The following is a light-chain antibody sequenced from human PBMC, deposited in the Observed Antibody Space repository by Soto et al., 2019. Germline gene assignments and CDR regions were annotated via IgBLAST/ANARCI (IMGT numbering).Light chain of an antibody. Sequence: DIVLAQCPGSLSLSPGQRATLSCRASQSVDTTFFAWYQKKPGQAPRLLIYGASKRATGIPDRFSGSGSGTDFTLIISRLEPEDFAVYYCQQYMSSVTFGQGTKVEIK. J-gene: IGKJ1*01. CDR3: QQYMSSVT. CDR2: GAS. CDR1: QSVDTTF. V-gene: IGKV3-20*01.